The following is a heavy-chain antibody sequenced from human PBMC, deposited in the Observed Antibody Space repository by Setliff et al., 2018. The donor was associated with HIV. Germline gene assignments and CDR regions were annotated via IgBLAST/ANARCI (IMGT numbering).Heavy chain of an antibody. J-gene: IGHJ4*02. D-gene: IGHD3-22*01. CDR2: ISYSGNT. Sequence: PSETLSLTCTVSGGSISNRYWSWIRQPPGKELEWVGSISYSGNTDQNPSLKSRVTISADTSTNQFSLKLSSVTAADTAVYYCARGGGYYAPLVYWGQGALVTVSS. CDR1: GGSISNRY. V-gene: IGHV4-59*11. CDR3: ARGGGYYAPLVY.